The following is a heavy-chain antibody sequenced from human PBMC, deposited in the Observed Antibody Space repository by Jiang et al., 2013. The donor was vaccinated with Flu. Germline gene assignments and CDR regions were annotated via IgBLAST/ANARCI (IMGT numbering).Heavy chain of an antibody. J-gene: IGHJ4*02. V-gene: IGHV2-70*11. CDR1: GFSLSTSGMC. Sequence: TLTLTCTFSGFSLSTSGMCVSWIRQPPGKALEWLARIDWDDDKYYSTSLKTRLTISKDTSKNQVVLTMTNMDPVDTATYYCARIRNNFWSGYLPDYWGQGTLVTVSS. CDR3: ARIRNNFWSGYLPDY. D-gene: IGHD3-3*01. CDR2: IDWDDDK.